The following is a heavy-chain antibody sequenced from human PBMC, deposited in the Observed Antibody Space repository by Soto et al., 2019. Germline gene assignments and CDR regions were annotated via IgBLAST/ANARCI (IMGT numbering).Heavy chain of an antibody. J-gene: IGHJ4*02. CDR1: GFNFRNYA. CDR2: IWHDGINE. CDR3: TKSWGDGYKWGLGLDY. V-gene: IGHV3-33*03. D-gene: IGHD1-20*01. Sequence: QERLVESGGGVVQPGRSLRLSCAVSGFNFRNYAMYWVRQAPGKGLEWVALIWHDGINEYYADSVKGRFTISRDISNNTLFLQMNSLRPEDTAVYYCTKSWGDGYKWGLGLDYWGQGTLVTVSS.